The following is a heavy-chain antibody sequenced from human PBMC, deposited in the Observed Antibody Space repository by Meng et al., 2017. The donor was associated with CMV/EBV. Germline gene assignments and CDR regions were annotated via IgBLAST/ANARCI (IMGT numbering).Heavy chain of an antibody. D-gene: IGHD3-3*01. CDR1: GYTFTGYY. Sequence: ASVKVSCKASGYTFTGYYMHWVRQAPGQGLEWMGWINPNGGGTNYAQKFQGRVTMTRDTSISTAYMELSRLRSDDTAVYYCARKASRITIFGVVYYFDYWGQGTLVTVSS. CDR3: ARKASRITIFGVVYYFDY. V-gene: IGHV1-2*02. CDR2: INPNGGGT. J-gene: IGHJ4*02.